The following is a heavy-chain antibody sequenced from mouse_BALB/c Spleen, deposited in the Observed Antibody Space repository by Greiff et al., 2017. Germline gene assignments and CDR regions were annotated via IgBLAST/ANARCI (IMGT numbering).Heavy chain of an antibody. CDR1: GFTFSSYG. V-gene: IGHV5-6-3*01. D-gene: IGHD2-1*01. J-gene: IGHJ3*01. CDR2: INSNGGST. Sequence: EVQRVESGGGLVQPGGSLKLSCAASGFTFSSYGMSWVRQTPDKRLELVATINSNGGSTYYPDSVKGRFTISRDNAKNTLYLQMSSLKSEDTAMYYCARDGSGNYGAFAYWGQGTLVTVSA. CDR3: ARDGSGNYGAFAY.